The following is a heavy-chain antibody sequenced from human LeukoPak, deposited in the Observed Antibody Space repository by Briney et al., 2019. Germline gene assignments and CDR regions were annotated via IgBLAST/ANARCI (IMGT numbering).Heavy chain of an antibody. J-gene: IGHJ4*02. Sequence: TGGSLRLSCAASGFTFSNFAMTWVRQAPGKGLEWVSSIVGSSSTYYADSLKGRFTISRDNAKKSLYLQMNSLRAEDTAVYYCARIGAGSSRDYWGQGTLVTVSS. CDR2: IVGSSST. CDR1: GFTFSNFA. V-gene: IGHV3-21*01. D-gene: IGHD6-13*01. CDR3: ARIGAGSSRDY.